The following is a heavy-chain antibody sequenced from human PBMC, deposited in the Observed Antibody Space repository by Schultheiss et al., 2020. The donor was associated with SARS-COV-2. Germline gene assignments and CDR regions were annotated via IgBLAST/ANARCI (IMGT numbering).Heavy chain of an antibody. J-gene: IGHJ4*02. CDR2: ISGSGGST. V-gene: IGHV3-23*01. CDR1: GFTFSSYS. D-gene: IGHD6-13*01. CDR3: ARSSWSNFDY. Sequence: GGSLRLSCAASGFTFSSYSMNWVRQAPGKGLEWVSAISGSGGSTYYADSVKGRFTISRDNSKNTLYLQMNSLRAEDTAVYYCARSSWSNFDYWGQGTLVTVSS.